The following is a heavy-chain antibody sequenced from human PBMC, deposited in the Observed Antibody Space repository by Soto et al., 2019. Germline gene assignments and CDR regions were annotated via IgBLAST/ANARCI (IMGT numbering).Heavy chain of an antibody. CDR3: ARDRGLSGASSPSDY. V-gene: IGHV3-66*01. Sequence: EVQLVESGGGLVQPGGSLRLSCAASGFTVSSNYMSWVRQAPGKGLEWVSVIYSGGSTYYADSVKGRFTISRDNSKNTLYLQMNSLRAEDTAVYYCARDRGLSGASSPSDYWGQGTLDTVSS. D-gene: IGHD3-10*01. CDR2: IYSGGST. CDR1: GFTVSSNY. J-gene: IGHJ4*02.